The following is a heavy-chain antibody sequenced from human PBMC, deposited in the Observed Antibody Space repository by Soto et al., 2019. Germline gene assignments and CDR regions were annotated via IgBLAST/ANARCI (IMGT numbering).Heavy chain of an antibody. V-gene: IGHV5-10-1*01. CDR1: GYSFTIYW. CDR2: IDPSDSYT. CDR3: ARPNGYYYYYGMDV. J-gene: IGHJ6*02. D-gene: IGHD2-8*01. Sequence: GESLKISCKGSGYSFTIYWISWERQMPGKGLEWMGRIDPSDSYTNYSPSFQGHVTISADKSISTAYLQWSSLKASDTAMYYCARPNGYYYYYGMDVWGQGTTVTVSS.